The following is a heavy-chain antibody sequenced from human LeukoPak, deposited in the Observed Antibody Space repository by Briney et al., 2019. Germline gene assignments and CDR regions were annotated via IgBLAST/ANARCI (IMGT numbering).Heavy chain of an antibody. Sequence: ALVKVSCKASGGTFSSYAISWVRQAPGQGLEWMGRIIPILGIANYAQKFQGRVTITADKSTSTAYMELSSLRSEDTAVYYCARGPPGSSGQLPFDYWGQGTLVTVSS. V-gene: IGHV1-69*04. J-gene: IGHJ4*02. CDR3: ARGPPGSSGQLPFDY. CDR2: IIPILGIA. CDR1: GGTFSSYA. D-gene: IGHD3-22*01.